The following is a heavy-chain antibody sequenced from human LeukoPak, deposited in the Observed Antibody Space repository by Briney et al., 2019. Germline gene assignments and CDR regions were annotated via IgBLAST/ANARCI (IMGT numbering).Heavy chain of an antibody. V-gene: IGHV3-21*01. D-gene: IGHD6-13*01. Sequence: GGSLRLSCAASGFTFSSYEMNWVRQAPGKGLEWVSSISSSSSYIYYADSVKGRFTISRDNAKNSLYLQMNSLRAEDTAVYYCARALSSSSWRWAFDIWGQGTMVTVSS. CDR3: ARALSSSSWRWAFDI. J-gene: IGHJ3*02. CDR1: GFTFSSYE. CDR2: ISSSSSYI.